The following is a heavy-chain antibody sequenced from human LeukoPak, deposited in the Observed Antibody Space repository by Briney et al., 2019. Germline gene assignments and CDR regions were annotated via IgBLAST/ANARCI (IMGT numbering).Heavy chain of an antibody. CDR3: ARDPSGDYDSDGPVFYSIS. CDR2: ISYNGVRK. V-gene: IGHV3-30-3*01. Sequence: GGSLRLSCTVSGFTFSDYAMHWLRQAPGKGLEWVAMISYNGVRKDYADSMEGRFTISRDNSKNTLHLQIPTLRTEDTAVYSRARDPSGDYDSDGPVFYSISWGQGTLVTVSS. D-gene: IGHD3-22*01. CDR1: GFTFSDYA. J-gene: IGHJ5*02.